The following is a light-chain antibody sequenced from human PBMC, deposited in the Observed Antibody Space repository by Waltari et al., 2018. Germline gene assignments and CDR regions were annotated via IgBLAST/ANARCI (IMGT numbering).Light chain of an antibody. J-gene: IGKJ1*01. CDR3: QHYNNYS. CDR2: DAS. CDR1: QSIRSW. Sequence: DIQMTQSPSTLSASVGDRVPITCRASQSIRSWLAWYQQNPGKAPKVLIYDASTLESGVSSRFSGSGSGTEFTLTINGLQPDDFATYYCQHYNNYSFGQGTRVEIK. V-gene: IGKV1-5*01.